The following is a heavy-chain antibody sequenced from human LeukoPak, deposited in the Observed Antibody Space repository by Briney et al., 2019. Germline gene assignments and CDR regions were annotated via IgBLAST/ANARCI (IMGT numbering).Heavy chain of an antibody. CDR2: IASDGSST. D-gene: IGHD3-22*01. CDR1: GFTFSSYW. J-gene: IGHJ4*02. V-gene: IGHV3-74*01. CDR3: AREGFVDSSGYFNY. Sequence: GGSLRLSCAASGFTFSSYWMNWVRQAPGKGLVWVSRIASDGSSTTYADSVKGRFSISRDNAKNTLYLQMNSLRVEDTAVYYCAREGFVDSSGYFNYWGQGTLVTVSS.